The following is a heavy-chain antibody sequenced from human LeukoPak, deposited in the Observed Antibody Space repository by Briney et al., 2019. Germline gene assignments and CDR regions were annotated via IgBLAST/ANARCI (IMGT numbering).Heavy chain of an antibody. Sequence: PGGSLRLSCAASGFTAITNDMTWDRQAPEKGLEWVSVLYSDGNTRYADSVQGRFTMSRDNSKNTLYLEMNSLSPDDTAVYYCARGVEPLAANTLAYWGQGTLVTVSS. D-gene: IGHD1-14*01. CDR3: ARGVEPLAANTLAY. CDR2: LYSDGNT. V-gene: IGHV3-53*01. J-gene: IGHJ4*02. CDR1: GFTAITND.